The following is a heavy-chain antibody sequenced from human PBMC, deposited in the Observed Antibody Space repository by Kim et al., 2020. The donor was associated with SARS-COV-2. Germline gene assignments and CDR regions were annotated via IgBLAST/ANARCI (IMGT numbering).Heavy chain of an antibody. CDR2: ITSDGSST. Sequence: GGSLRLSCAASGFTFSTYWMHWVRQAPGKGLVWVSRITSDGSSTSYADFVKGRFTISRDNARNTLYVHMNSLRAEDTAIYYCARVFYRGTGGLDSWGQGTLVTVSS. CDR3: ARVFYRGTGGLDS. CDR1: GFTFSTYW. V-gene: IGHV3-74*01. D-gene: IGHD1-1*01. J-gene: IGHJ4*02.